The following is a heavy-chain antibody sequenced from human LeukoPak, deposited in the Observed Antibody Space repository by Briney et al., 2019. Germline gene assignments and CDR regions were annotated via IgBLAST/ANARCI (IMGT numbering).Heavy chain of an antibody. V-gene: IGHV3-33*01. Sequence: GTSLRLSCAASGFTFSSYGMHWLRQAPGKGLEWVAVIWSDGVNKYYADSVKGRFTISRDDSKKTLNLQMNSLRAEDTAIYYCARDPIAVAGILWGQGTLVTVSS. D-gene: IGHD6-19*01. CDR1: GFTFSSYG. J-gene: IGHJ4*02. CDR2: IWSDGVNK. CDR3: ARDPIAVAGIL.